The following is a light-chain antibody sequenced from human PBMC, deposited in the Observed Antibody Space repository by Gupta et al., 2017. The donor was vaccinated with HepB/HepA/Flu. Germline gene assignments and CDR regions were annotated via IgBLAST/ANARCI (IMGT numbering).Light chain of an antibody. CDR3: QQNNNWFRT. CDR1: QSINTN. Sequence: DIVMTQSPATLSVSPGERATITCRASQSINTNLAWYQQKPGQAPRALIYAASTRGSGIPSRFSGSGSGTDFILTISSLQSEDFAVYYCQQNNNWFRTFGQGTKVEIK. CDR2: AAS. J-gene: IGKJ1*01. V-gene: IGKV3-15*01.